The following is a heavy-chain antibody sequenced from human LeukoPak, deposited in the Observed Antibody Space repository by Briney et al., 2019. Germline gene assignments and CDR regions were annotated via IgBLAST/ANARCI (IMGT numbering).Heavy chain of an antibody. CDR2: ITSSSSYI. V-gene: IGHV3-21*01. D-gene: IGHD2-15*01. J-gene: IGHJ3*02. CDR3: AKELYPGVLGAFDI. CDR1: GFTFSSYS. Sequence: GGSLRLSCAASGFTFSSYSMNWVRQAPGKGLEWVSSITSSSSYIYYADSVKGRFTISRDNAKNSLYLQMNSLRAEDTAVYYCAKELYPGVLGAFDIWGQGTMVTVSS.